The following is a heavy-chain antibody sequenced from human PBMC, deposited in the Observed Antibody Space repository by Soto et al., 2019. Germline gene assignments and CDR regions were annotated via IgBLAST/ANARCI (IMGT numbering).Heavy chain of an antibody. D-gene: IGHD3-10*01. CDR3: TRGPRPISTGTGAY. J-gene: IGHJ4*02. CDR2: IYNDGTYS. Sequence: LRLSCAASGFIFKMYWMHWVRQSPGKGLVWISRIYNDGTYSDYADSVRGRFTISRDNVNDTLYLQMNNLRAEDSGLYYCTRGPRPISTGTGAYWGQGTQVTVPQ. CDR1: GFIFKMYW. V-gene: IGHV3-74*01.